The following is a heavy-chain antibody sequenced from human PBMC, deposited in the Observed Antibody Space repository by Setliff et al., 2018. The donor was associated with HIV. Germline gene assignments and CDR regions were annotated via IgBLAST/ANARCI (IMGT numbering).Heavy chain of an antibody. Sequence: ASVKVSCKASGYTFTSYYMHWVRQAPGQGLEWMAVINPSGSTTYSQNFQGRITATRDTSTNTVYMDLSSLTSEDTAIYYCVRDLPGPAISSGWMKNLFDPWGQGTLVTVSS. CDR3: VRDLPGPAISSGWMKNLFDP. CDR1: GYTFTSYY. J-gene: IGHJ5*02. CDR2: INPSGST. D-gene: IGHD6-19*01. V-gene: IGHV1-46*01.